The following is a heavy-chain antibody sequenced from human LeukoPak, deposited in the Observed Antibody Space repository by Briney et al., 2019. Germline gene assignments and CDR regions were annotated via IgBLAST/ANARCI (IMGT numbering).Heavy chain of an antibody. Sequence: PGGSLRLSCAASGFTFSSYAMSWVRQARGKGLEWVSAISGSGGSTYYADSVKGRFTISRDNSKNTLYLQMNSLRAEDTAVYYCAKARDPAEYFQHWGQGTLVTVSS. CDR2: ISGSGGST. CDR1: GFTFSSYA. J-gene: IGHJ1*01. D-gene: IGHD2-21*02. CDR3: AKARDPAEYFQH. V-gene: IGHV3-23*01.